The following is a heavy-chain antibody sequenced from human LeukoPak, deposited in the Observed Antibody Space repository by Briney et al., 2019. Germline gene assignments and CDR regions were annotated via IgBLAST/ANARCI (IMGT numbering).Heavy chain of an antibody. Sequence: GRSLRLSCAASGFTFDDYAMHWVRQAPGKGLEWVSGISWNSGSIGYADSVKGRFTISRDNAKNSQYLQMNSLRAEDTALYYCAKDSVAAAGTDYFDYWGQGTLVTVSS. J-gene: IGHJ4*02. CDR3: AKDSVAAAGTDYFDY. CDR1: GFTFDDYA. D-gene: IGHD6-13*01. V-gene: IGHV3-9*01. CDR2: ISWNSGSI.